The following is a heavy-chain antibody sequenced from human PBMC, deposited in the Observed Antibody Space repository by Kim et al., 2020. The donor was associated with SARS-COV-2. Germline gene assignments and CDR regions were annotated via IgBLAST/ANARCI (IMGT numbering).Heavy chain of an antibody. CDR3: AKDHATGFEYHSSFPSY. Sequence: KGRITISRDNAKNSLYLQMNSLRAEDTALYYCAKDHATGFEYHSSFPSYWGQGTLVTVSS. V-gene: IGHV3-9*01. D-gene: IGHD2-2*01. J-gene: IGHJ4*02.